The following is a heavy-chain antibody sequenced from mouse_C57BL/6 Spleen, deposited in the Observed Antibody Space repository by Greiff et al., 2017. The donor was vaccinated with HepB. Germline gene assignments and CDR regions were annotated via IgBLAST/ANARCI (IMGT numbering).Heavy chain of an antibody. CDR1: GFNIKDDY. J-gene: IGHJ3*01. V-gene: IGHV14-4*01. CDR3: TPAPRFAY. Sequence: EVQLQQSGAELVRPGASVKLSCTASGFNIKDDYMHWVKQRPEQGLEWIGWMDPENGDTEYASKFQGKATITADTSSNTAYLHLSSLTSEDTAVYYWTPAPRFAYWGQGTLVTVSA. CDR2: MDPENGDT.